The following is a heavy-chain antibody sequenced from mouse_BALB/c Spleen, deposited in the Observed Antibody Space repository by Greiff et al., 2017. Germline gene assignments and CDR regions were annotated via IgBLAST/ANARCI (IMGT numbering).Heavy chain of an antibody. J-gene: IGHJ2*01. D-gene: IGHD1-1*01. Sequence: QVQLKESGAELMKPGASVKISCKATGYTFSSYWIEWVKQRPGHGLEWIGEILPGSGSTNYNEKFKGKATFTADTSSNTAYMQLSSLTSEDSAVYYCALLLRATDYFDYWGQGTTLTVSS. CDR3: ALLLRATDYFDY. CDR1: GYTFSSYW. V-gene: IGHV1-9*01. CDR2: ILPGSGST.